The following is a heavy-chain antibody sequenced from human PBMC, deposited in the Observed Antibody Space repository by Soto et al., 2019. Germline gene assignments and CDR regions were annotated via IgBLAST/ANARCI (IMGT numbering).Heavy chain of an antibody. J-gene: IGHJ5*02. CDR2: ISTYNGKT. D-gene: IGHD3-10*01. CDR3: ARDPFWVRAPVEIAVGFDP. CDR1: GYTFTSYG. Sequence: QVQLIQSGCDVKKTGASVKVSCKASGYTFTSYGISWVRQGPGQGLEWLGWISTYNGKTKYAQILQGRVTMTTDTSTTTTYMEARDLLSHDPALSYCARDPFWVRAPVEIAVGFDPWGQGTLVSVSS. V-gene: IGHV1-18*01.